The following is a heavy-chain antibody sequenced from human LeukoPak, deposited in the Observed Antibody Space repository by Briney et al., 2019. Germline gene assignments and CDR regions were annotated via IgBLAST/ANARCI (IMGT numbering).Heavy chain of an antibody. CDR1: GFTFSSSP. CDR2: ISNNGGYT. J-gene: IGHJ4*02. V-gene: IGHV3-23*01. Sequence: PGGSLRLSCAASGFTFSSSPMSWFRQAPGKGLEWVSAISNNGGYTYYADSVQGRFTISRDNSKSTLCLQMNSLRAEDTAVYYCAKQLGYCSDGSCYFPYWGQGTLVTVSS. D-gene: IGHD2-15*01. CDR3: AKQLGYCSDGSCYFPY.